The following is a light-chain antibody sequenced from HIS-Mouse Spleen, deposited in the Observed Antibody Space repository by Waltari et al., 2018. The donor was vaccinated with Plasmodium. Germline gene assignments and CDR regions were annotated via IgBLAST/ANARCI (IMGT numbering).Light chain of an antibody. CDR1: QSISSW. CDR2: KAS. V-gene: IGKV1-5*03. Sequence: DIQMTPSSSTLSASVGDRVTITCRASQSISSWLAWYQQKPGKAPKLLIYKASSLESGVPSRFSGSGSGTEFTLTISSLQPDDFATYYCQQYNSYPTFGQGTKVEIK. J-gene: IGKJ1*01. CDR3: QQYNSYPT.